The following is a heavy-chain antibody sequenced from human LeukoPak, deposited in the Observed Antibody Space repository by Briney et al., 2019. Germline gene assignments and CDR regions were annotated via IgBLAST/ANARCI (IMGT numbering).Heavy chain of an antibody. CDR3: ARTPFVVTVAYNWFDP. CDR1: GGTFSSYA. V-gene: IGHV1-69*01. Sequence: SVKVSCKASGGTFSSYAISWVRQAPGQGLEWMGGVIPIFGTANYAQKFQGRVTITADESTSTAYMELSSLRSEDTAVYYCARTPFVVTVAYNWFDPWGQGTLVTVSS. D-gene: IGHD2-15*01. CDR2: VIPIFGTA. J-gene: IGHJ5*02.